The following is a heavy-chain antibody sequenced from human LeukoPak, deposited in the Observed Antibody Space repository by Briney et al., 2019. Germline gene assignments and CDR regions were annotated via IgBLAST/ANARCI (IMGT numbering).Heavy chain of an antibody. Sequence: PGGYLRLYCVASGFTFDEYNMHWVRQVQGKGLEWVALITGDHISTYYADSVRGRFTVSRDNSENSLYLQVNSLRIEDSALYYCAREPSDGQKSFDWIFAFDSWGQGTLITVSS. CDR3: AREPSDGQKSFDWIFAFDS. CDR2: ITGDHIST. V-gene: IGHV3-43*02. D-gene: IGHD3-9*01. J-gene: IGHJ4*02. CDR1: GFTFDEYN.